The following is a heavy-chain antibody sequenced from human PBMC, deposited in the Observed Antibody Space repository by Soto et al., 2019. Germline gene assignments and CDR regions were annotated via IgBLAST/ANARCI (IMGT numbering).Heavy chain of an antibody. CDR1: GDRVSSNSAA. V-gene: IGHV6-1*01. J-gene: IGHJ6*02. CDR3: ARGPEWKLVLHYGLDV. CDR2: TYYRSKWYN. Sequence: SQTLSLTCAISGDRVSSNSAAWNWIRQSPSRGLEWLGRTYYRSKWYNDYAVSVKSRITINPDTSKNQFSLQLNTVTPEDTAVYYCARGPEWKLVLHYGLDVWGQGTTVTVSS. D-gene: IGHD2-15*01.